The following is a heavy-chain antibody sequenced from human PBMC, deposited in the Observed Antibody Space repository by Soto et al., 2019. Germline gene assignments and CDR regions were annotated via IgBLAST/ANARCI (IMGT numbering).Heavy chain of an antibody. J-gene: IGHJ4*02. Sequence: QVQLQESGPGLVKPSQTLSLTCTVSGASISSGSYYWSWIRQLPGKGLEWIGYISNSGSTYYNPSLKSRVTISVDTSKNQFSLRLSSVPAADTAVYYCARAVYSNHVYWGQGTLVTVSS. CDR1: GASISSGSYY. D-gene: IGHD4-4*01. V-gene: IGHV4-31*03. CDR3: ARAVYSNHVY. CDR2: ISNSGST.